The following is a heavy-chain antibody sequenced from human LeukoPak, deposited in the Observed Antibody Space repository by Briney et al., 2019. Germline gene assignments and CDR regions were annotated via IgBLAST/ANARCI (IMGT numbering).Heavy chain of an antibody. Sequence: GASVKVSCKASGYTFTGYYMNWVRQAPGQGLEWLGRINPNTGGTNYAQNFQGRVTMTRDTSINTAYVELSRLRSDDTAVYYCARVGDGLNDAFDIWGQGTMVTVSS. CDR3: ARVGDGLNDAFDI. CDR2: INPNTGGT. CDR1: GYTFTGYY. V-gene: IGHV1-2*06. D-gene: IGHD5-24*01. J-gene: IGHJ3*02.